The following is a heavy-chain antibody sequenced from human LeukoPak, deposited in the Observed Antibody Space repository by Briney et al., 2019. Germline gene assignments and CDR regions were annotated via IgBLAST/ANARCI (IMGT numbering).Heavy chain of an antibody. Sequence: SETLSLTCTVSGDPISSYSNYKWSWIRQPPGKGLEWIGYIYYHGSTNYNPSLKSRGTFSVDTSKNKFSLKLSSVTAADTAVYYCAREYSAFDYWGQGTLVTVSS. CDR1: GDPISSYSNYK. V-gene: IGHV4-61*01. CDR3: AREYSAFDY. CDR2: IYYHGST. J-gene: IGHJ4*02. D-gene: IGHD6-13*01.